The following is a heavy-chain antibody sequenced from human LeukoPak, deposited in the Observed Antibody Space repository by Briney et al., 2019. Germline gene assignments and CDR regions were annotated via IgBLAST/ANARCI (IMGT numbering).Heavy chain of an antibody. CDR2: MYDSGGT. Sequence: SETLSLTCTVSGGSMSSYYWSWVRQPPGKELDWIGCMYDSGGTSYNPPLKTRVTISVDTSKNQFSRKLSAVTAADTAVYYCARGYFDHFDAFDLWGQGTMVTVSS. D-gene: IGHD3-9*01. CDR1: GGSMSSYY. CDR3: ARGYFDHFDAFDL. V-gene: IGHV4-59*13. J-gene: IGHJ3*01.